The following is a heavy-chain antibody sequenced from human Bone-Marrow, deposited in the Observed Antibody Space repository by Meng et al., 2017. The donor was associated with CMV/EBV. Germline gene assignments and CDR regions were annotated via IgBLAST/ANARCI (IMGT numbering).Heavy chain of an antibody. Sequence: GGSLRLSCVASGFTFSSFPTHWVRQAPGKGLEWVALISDDGRNKWYADSVKGRFTISRDNSKNTLYLQMNSLRAEDTAVYYCAREARSYTSYYFDYWGQGTLVTVSS. CDR3: AREARSYTSYYFDY. CDR1: GFTFSSFP. CDR2: ISDDGRNK. V-gene: IGHV3-30*14. J-gene: IGHJ4*02. D-gene: IGHD1-26*01.